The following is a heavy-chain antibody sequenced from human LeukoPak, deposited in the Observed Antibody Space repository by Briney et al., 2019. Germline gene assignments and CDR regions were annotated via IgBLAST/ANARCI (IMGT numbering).Heavy chain of an antibody. Sequence: GESLKISCKGSGYSFTSYWIGWVRQMPGKGLEWMGIIYPGDSDARYSPSFQGQVTISADKSISTAYLQWSSLKASDTAMYYCAGHESSSWYGASPWEVYYYGMDVWGQGTTVTVSS. CDR2: IYPGDSDA. CDR1: GYSFTSYW. J-gene: IGHJ6*02. D-gene: IGHD6-13*01. V-gene: IGHV5-51*01. CDR3: AGHESSSWYGASPWEVYYYGMDV.